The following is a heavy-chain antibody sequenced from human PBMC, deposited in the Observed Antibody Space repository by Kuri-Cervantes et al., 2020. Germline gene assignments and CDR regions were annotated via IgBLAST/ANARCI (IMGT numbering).Heavy chain of an antibody. D-gene: IGHD4-17*01. CDR3: ARAVATYGDYRRNFDY. CDR2: ISAYNDNT. Sequence: ASVKVTCKASGYTFTSYGISWVRQAPGQGLEWMGWISAYNDNTNYAQKLQGRVTTTTDTSTSTAYMELRSLRSDDTAVYYCARAVATYGDYRRNFDYWGQGTLVTVSS. CDR1: GYTFTSYG. J-gene: IGHJ4*02. V-gene: IGHV1-18*01.